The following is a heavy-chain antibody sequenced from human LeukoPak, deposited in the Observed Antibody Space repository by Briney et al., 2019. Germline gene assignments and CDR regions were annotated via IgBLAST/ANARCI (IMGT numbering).Heavy chain of an antibody. CDR3: GREVRYSSGYYVDY. Sequence: GGSLRLSCAASGFTFSSYAMSWVRQAPGKGLEWVAVIWYDGSNKYYADSVKGRFTISRDNSKNTLYLQMNSLRAEDTAVYYCGREVRYSSGYYVDYWGQGTLVTVSS. CDR1: GFTFSSYA. CDR2: IWYDGSNK. J-gene: IGHJ4*02. D-gene: IGHD3-22*01. V-gene: IGHV3-33*08.